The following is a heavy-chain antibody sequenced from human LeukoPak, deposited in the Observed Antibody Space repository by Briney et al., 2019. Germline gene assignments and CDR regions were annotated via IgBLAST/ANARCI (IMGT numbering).Heavy chain of an antibody. V-gene: IGHV3-7*01. CDR1: GFTFSSCW. D-gene: IGHD3-22*01. Sequence: PGGSLRLSCAASGFTFSSCWMSWVRQAPGKGLEWVANIKQDGSEKYYVDSVKGRFTISRDNAKNSLYLQMNSLRAEDTAVYYCAREPHPSPSNYYDSSGYFDYWGQGTLVTVSS. CDR2: IKQDGSEK. CDR3: AREPHPSPSNYYDSSGYFDY. J-gene: IGHJ4*02.